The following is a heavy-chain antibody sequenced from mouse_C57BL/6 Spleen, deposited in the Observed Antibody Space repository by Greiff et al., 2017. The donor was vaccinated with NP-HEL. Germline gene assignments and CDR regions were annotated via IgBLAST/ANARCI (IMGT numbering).Heavy chain of an antibody. CDR1: GYAFSSSW. CDR3: ARGSYPAWFAY. J-gene: IGHJ3*01. CDR2: IYPGDGDT. V-gene: IGHV1-82*01. Sequence: QVQLQQSGPELVKPGASVKISCKASGYAFSSSWMNWVKQRPGKGLEWIGRIYPGDGDTNYNGKFKGKATLTADKSSSTAYMQLRSLTSEDSAVYFCARGSYPAWFAYWGQGTLVTVSA. D-gene: IGHD1-1*01.